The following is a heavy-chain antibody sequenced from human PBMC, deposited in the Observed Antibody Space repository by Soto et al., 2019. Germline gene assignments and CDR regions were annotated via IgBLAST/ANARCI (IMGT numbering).Heavy chain of an antibody. D-gene: IGHD3-22*01. J-gene: IGHJ4*02. CDR2: LSVSGGST. V-gene: IGHV3-23*01. Sequence: PVGCLIRSCAASGFTFSSYSMSWVLQAPGNGLEWVSGLSVSGGSTYYADSVKGRFTISRDNSKNTLYLQLNSLRAEDTAVYYCAKGVSGYFTYYFDYWGQGTMVTVSS. CDR1: GFTFSSYS. CDR3: AKGVSGYFTYYFDY.